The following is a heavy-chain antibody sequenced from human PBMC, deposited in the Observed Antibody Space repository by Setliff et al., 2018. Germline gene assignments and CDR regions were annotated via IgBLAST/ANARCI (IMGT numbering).Heavy chain of an antibody. CDR1: GYTFTSDV. D-gene: IGHD3-22*01. Sequence: GASVKVSCKASGYTFTSDVINWVRQATGQGLEWMEWMKPNSGNTGYAQKFQGRVTMTRNTSISTACMELSSLRSEDTAVYYCARRPYDSSGDLNYWGQGTLVTV. CDR3: ARRPYDSSGDLNY. CDR2: MKPNSGNT. V-gene: IGHV1-8*02. J-gene: IGHJ4*02.